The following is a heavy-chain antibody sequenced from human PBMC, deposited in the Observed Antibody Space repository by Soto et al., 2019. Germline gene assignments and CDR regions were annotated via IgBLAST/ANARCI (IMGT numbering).Heavy chain of an antibody. D-gene: IGHD3-10*01. CDR2: ILHEGNNK. J-gene: IGHJ4*02. CDR1: WFTFINFI. V-gene: IGHV3-30-3*01. CDR3: ARDDEGGSYCDLGY. Sequence: YGFSWFTFINFIIRRVLQATGKGLELVAIILHEGNNKYYADSVKGRFTISRDNSKNTLYLQMNSLRTEDTAIYYCARDDEGGSYCDLGYWGQGTLVTVSS.